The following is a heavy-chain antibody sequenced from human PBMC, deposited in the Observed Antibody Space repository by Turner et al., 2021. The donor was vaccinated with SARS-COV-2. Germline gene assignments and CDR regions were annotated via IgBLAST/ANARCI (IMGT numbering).Heavy chain of an antibody. J-gene: IGHJ6*02. CDR3: ARLRDIVMEYCGIDV. CDR2: IYYSGIT. D-gene: IGHD5-12*01. CDR1: GGSISSSSYY. Sequence: QLQLQESGPGLVKPSETLSLTCTVSGGSISSSSYYWGWIRQPPGKGLEWIGNIYYSGITYYNPSLKSRVTISVDTSKNQFSLKLSSVTAADTAVYYCARLRDIVMEYCGIDVWGQGTMVTVSS. V-gene: IGHV4-39*01.